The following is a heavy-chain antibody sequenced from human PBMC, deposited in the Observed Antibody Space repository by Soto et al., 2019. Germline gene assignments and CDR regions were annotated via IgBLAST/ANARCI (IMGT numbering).Heavy chain of an antibody. CDR3: ASLEMATMTDY. CDR2: INHSGST. V-gene: IGHV4-34*01. J-gene: IGHJ4*02. CDR1: GGSFSGYY. D-gene: IGHD5-12*01. Sequence: PSGTLSLTCAVYGGSFSGYYWSWIRQPPGKGLEWIGEINHSGSTNYNPSLKSRVTISVDTSKNQFSLKLSSVTAADTAVYYCASLEMATMTDYWGKGTLVTVSS.